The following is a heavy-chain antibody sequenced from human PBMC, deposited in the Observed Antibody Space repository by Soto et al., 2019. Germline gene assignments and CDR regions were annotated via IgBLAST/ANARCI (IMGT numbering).Heavy chain of an antibody. CDR2: IIPIFGTA. CDR3: ARDRGYYDSSGYWGQPDY. D-gene: IGHD3-22*01. Sequence: SVEVCCKASGGTFSSYAMSWVRQAPGQGLEWMGGIIPIFGTANYAQKFQGRVTITADESTSTAYMELSSLGSEDTAVYYCARDRGYYDSSGYWGQPDYWGQGTLVTVSS. J-gene: IGHJ4*02. CDR1: GGTFSSYA. V-gene: IGHV1-69*13.